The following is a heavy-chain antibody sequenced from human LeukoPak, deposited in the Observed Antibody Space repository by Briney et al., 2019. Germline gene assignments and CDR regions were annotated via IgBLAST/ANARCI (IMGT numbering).Heavy chain of an antibody. CDR1: GFTFSSYS. D-gene: IGHD3-10*01. Sequence: PGGSLRLSCAASGFTFSSYSMNWVRQAPGKGLEWVANIKQDGSEKYYVDSVKGRFTISRDNAKNSLYLQMNSLRAEDTAVYYCARDYIPNYWGQGTLVTVSS. CDR2: IKQDGSEK. CDR3: ARDYIPNY. V-gene: IGHV3-7*01. J-gene: IGHJ4*02.